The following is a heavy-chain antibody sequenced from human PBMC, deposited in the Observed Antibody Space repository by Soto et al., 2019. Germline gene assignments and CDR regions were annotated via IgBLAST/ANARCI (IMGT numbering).Heavy chain of an antibody. V-gene: IGHV3-23*01. Sequence: EVQLLESGGGLVQPGGSLRLSGAASGFPFSSRAMSWVRQAPGKGLEWVSAISGSGTITYYADSVKCRFTISRDTSKTTLYLQMNSLRADDTAVYYCAEWARYCSGADCRAWGQGTLVTVSS. J-gene: IGHJ5*02. D-gene: IGHD2-15*01. CDR2: ISGSGTIT. CDR1: GFPFSSRA. CDR3: AEWARYCSGADCRA.